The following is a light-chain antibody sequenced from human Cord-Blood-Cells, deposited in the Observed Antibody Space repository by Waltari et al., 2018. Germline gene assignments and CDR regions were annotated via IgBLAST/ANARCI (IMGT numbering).Light chain of an antibody. Sequence: EIVMTQSPATLSVSPGERATLSCSASQSVSSNLAWYHQKPGQAPRLLIYGASTSATGIPARFSGSGSVTEFSHTIISLQSEDFAVYYCQQYNNWPPLTFGGGTKVEIK. CDR1: QSVSSN. V-gene: IGKV3-15*01. CDR3: QQYNNWPPLT. J-gene: IGKJ4*01. CDR2: GAS.